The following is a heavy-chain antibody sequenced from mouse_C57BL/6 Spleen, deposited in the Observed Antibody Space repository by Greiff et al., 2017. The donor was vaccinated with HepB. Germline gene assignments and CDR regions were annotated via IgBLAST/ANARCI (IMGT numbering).Heavy chain of an antibody. CDR2: IDPETGGT. CDR1: GYTFTDYE. J-gene: IGHJ4*01. D-gene: IGHD2-2*01. V-gene: IGHV1-15*01. CDR3: TRGYGAMDY. Sequence: VQVVESGAELVRPGASVTLSCKASGYTFTDYEMHWVKQTPVHGLEWIGAIDPETGGTAYNQKFKGKAILTADKSSSTAYMELRSLTSEDSAVYYCTRGYGAMDYWGQGTSVTVSS.